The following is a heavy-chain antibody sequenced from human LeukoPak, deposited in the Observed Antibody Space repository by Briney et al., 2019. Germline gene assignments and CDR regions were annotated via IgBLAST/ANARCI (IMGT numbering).Heavy chain of an antibody. CDR3: ARYCGSSRCPFYYHMDF. D-gene: IGHD2-2*01. J-gene: IGHJ6*03. V-gene: IGHV3-21*01. Sequence: GGSLRLSCAASGFTFTTYGMNWVRQAPGKGPEWVSTISSGSSYIYYADSLKGRFTISRDDAKNSLYLQMNSLRDEDTAVYYCARYCGSSRCPFYYHMDFWGKGTTVTVSS. CDR2: ISSGSSYI. CDR1: GFTFTTYG.